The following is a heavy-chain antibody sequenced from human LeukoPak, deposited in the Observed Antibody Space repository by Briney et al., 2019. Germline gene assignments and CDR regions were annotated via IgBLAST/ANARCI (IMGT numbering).Heavy chain of an antibody. CDR1: GYTFTGYY. D-gene: IGHD6-19*01. CDR2: INPNSGGT. Sequence: ASVKVSCKASGYTFTGYYMHWVRQAPGQGLEWMGWINPNSGGTNYAQKFQGRVTMTRDTSISTAYMELSRLRSDDTAVYYYARDPYSSGWYGYYYYGMDVWGQGTTVTVSS. V-gene: IGHV1-2*02. CDR3: ARDPYSSGWYGYYYYGMDV. J-gene: IGHJ6*02.